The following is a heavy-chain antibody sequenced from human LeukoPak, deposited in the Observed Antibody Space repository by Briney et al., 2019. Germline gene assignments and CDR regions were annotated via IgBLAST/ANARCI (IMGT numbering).Heavy chain of an antibody. CDR3: AGGTYCSGGSCYSFDY. D-gene: IGHD2-15*01. J-gene: IGHJ4*02. Sequence: GGSLRLSCAASGFTFSSYSMNWVRQAPGKGLEWVSSISSSSSYIYYADSVKGRFTISRDNAKNSLYLQMNSLRAEDTAVYYCAGGTYCSGGSCYSFDYWGQGTLVTVSS. CDR2: ISSSSSYI. V-gene: IGHV3-21*01. CDR1: GFTFSSYS.